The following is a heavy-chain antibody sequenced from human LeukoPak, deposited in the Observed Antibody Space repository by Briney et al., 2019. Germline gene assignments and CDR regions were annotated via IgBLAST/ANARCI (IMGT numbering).Heavy chain of an antibody. D-gene: IGHD6-6*01. CDR1: GGSISRYY. Sequence: SDTLSLTCTVAGGSISRYYWSWIRQPPGKGLEWIGSIYHNGRSNYNPSLKSRLSISIDTSKNQFSLKLSSVTAADTAVYFCARDLEKQLVLFAFDIWGQGTMVTVSS. J-gene: IGHJ3*02. CDR2: IYHNGRS. V-gene: IGHV4-59*01. CDR3: ARDLEKQLVLFAFDI.